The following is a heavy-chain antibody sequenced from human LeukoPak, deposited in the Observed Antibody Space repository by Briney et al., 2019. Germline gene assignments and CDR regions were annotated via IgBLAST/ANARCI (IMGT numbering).Heavy chain of an antibody. Sequence: GASVKVSCKASGYTFTSNYIHWVRQAPGQGLEWMGRINPHTGVTNYAQTFQGRVTMTRDTYISTAYMELSRLRFDDTAVYFCARDLGYCSSATCYRADYWGQGTLVTVSS. CDR2: INPHTGVT. CDR3: ARDLGYCSSATCYRADY. J-gene: IGHJ4*02. CDR1: GYTFTSNY. D-gene: IGHD2-2*02. V-gene: IGHV1-2*06.